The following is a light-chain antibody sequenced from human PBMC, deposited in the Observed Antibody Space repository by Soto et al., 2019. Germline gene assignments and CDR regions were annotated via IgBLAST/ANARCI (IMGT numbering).Light chain of an antibody. CDR2: DAS. J-gene: IGKJ1*01. Sequence: EIVLTQSPATLSLSPGERATLSCRASQSVSSYLAWYQQKPGQAPRLLIYDASNRATGIPARFSGSGSGTDFTLTISSIDPEDVAVYYCQQRSNWPATFGQGTKVEIK. CDR3: QQRSNWPAT. V-gene: IGKV3-11*01. CDR1: QSVSSY.